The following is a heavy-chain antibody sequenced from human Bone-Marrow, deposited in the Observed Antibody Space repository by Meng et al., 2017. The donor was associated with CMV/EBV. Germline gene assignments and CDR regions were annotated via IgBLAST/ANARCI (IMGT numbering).Heavy chain of an antibody. CDR1: GFSFSSYG. J-gene: IGHJ6*02. CDR3: ARGGAGGPIVVVPAATIYYYYGMDV. D-gene: IGHD2-2*01. Sequence: GGSLRLSCAASGFSFSSYGMSWIRQAPGKGLEWVPYISSSGSTRYYADSVKGRFTISRDNSKNTLYLQMNSLRAEDTAVYYCARGGAGGPIVVVPAATIYYYYGMDVWGQGTTVTVSS. V-gene: IGHV3-48*01. CDR2: ISSSGSTR.